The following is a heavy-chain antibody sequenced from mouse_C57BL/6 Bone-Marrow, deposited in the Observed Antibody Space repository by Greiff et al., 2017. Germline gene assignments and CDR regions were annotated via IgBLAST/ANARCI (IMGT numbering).Heavy chain of an antibody. J-gene: IGHJ1*03. V-gene: IGHV1-62-2*01. CDR2: FYPGSGSI. CDR3: ARHEVYGSSRPWYFDV. Sequence: SGAELVKPGASVKLSCKASGYTFTEYTIHWVKQRSGQGLEWIGWFYPGSGSIKYNEKFKDKATLTADKSSSTVYMELSRLTSEDSAVYFCARHEVYGSSRPWYFDVWGTGTTVTVSS. D-gene: IGHD1-1*01. CDR1: GYTFTEYT.